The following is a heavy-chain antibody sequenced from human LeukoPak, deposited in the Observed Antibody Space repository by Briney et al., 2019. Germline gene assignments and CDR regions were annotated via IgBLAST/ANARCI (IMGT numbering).Heavy chain of an antibody. V-gene: IGHV3-7*01. CDR3: TRDGGSFCDFDY. Sequence: PGGSLRLSCAASGFTFSSYWMSWVRQAPGKGLEWVANIKQDGSEKYYVDSAKGRFTISRDNSKNTVYLQMGSLRGEDMAVYYCTRDGGSFCDFDYWGQGALVTVSS. CDR2: IKQDGSEK. CDR1: GFTFSSYW. D-gene: IGHD1-26*01. J-gene: IGHJ4*02.